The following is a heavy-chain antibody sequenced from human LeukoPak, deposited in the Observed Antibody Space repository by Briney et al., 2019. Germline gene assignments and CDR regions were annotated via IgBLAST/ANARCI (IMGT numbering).Heavy chain of an antibody. CDR3: ATYYDSSGYMDFDY. Sequence: KPSETLSLTCTVSGGSIGTSNFYWGWIRQPPGKGLGWIGNIYYSGSTYYNPSLKSRVTISVDTSKNQFSLKLSSVTAADTAVYYCATYYDSSGYMDFDYWGQGTLVTVSS. V-gene: IGHV4-39*01. CDR2: IYYSGST. D-gene: IGHD3-22*01. CDR1: GGSIGTSNFY. J-gene: IGHJ4*02.